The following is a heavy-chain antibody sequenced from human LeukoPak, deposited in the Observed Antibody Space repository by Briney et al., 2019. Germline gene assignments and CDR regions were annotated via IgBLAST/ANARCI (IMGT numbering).Heavy chain of an antibody. CDR1: GGSVSGYY. CDR3: ARIHRYCSGGACYVLDN. CDR2: VYYSGST. D-gene: IGHD2-15*01. V-gene: IGHV4-59*02. J-gene: IGHJ4*02. Sequence: SETLSLTCVVSGGSVSGYYWGWIRQPPGRGLEWIGYVYYSGSTNCNPSFKSRITISVDTSRNQFSLQLSSVTAADTAVYYCARIHRYCSGGACYVLDNWGQGTLVAVSS.